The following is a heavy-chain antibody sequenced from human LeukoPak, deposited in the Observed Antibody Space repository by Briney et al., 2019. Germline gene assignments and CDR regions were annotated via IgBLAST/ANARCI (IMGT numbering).Heavy chain of an antibody. Sequence: SETLSLTCTVSGDSISRESWSWIRQAPGKGLECIGYSYDSWRMNYNPSLQSRVTISLDTSKNRLSLQLDSVTAADTAVYYCARRIQLWSYWHFDLWGRGTLVTVTS. V-gene: IGHV4-4*08. CDR1: GDSISRES. CDR2: SYDSWRM. D-gene: IGHD1-1*01. CDR3: ARRIQLWSYWHFDL. J-gene: IGHJ2*01.